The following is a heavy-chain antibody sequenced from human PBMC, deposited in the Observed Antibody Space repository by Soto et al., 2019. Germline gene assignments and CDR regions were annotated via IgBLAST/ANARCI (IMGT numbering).Heavy chain of an antibody. Sequence: QVQLQESGPGLVKPSETLSLTCTVSGDSISSYYWSWIRQPPGKGLEWIGYIYYSGSTNYHPSLKSRVTISVDTSKNQFSLKLSSVTAADTAVYYCAGGGSSEGPGYWGKGTLVTVSS. CDR3: AGGGSSEGPGY. V-gene: IGHV4-59*01. CDR1: GDSISSYY. D-gene: IGHD6-6*01. CDR2: IYYSGST. J-gene: IGHJ4*02.